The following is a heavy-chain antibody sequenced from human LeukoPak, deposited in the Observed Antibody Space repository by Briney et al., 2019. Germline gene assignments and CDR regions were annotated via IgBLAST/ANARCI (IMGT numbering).Heavy chain of an antibody. CDR1: GGTFSSYA. V-gene: IGHV1-2*06. CDR2: INPNSGGT. J-gene: IGHJ3*02. Sequence: ASVKVSCKASGGTFSSYAIGWVRQAPGQGLEWMGRINPNSGGTNYAQKFQGRVTMTRDTSISTAYMELSRLRSDDTAVYYCARAMIAVVDAFDIWGQGTMVTVSS. D-gene: IGHD3-22*01. CDR3: ARAMIAVVDAFDI.